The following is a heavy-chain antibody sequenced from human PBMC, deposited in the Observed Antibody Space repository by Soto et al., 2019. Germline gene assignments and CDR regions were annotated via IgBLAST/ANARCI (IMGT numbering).Heavy chain of an antibody. D-gene: IGHD4-17*01. V-gene: IGHV1-18*01. CDR3: ARVPPTVTTRYYYYMDV. CDR2: ISAYNGNT. J-gene: IGHJ6*03. Sequence: VQLVQSGAEVKKPGASVKVSCKASGYTFTSYGISWVRQAPGQGLEWMGWISAYNGNTNYAQKLQGRVTMTTDTSTSTAYMELRSLRSDDTAVYYCARVPPTVTTRYYYYMDVWGKGTTVTVSS. CDR1: GYTFTSYG.